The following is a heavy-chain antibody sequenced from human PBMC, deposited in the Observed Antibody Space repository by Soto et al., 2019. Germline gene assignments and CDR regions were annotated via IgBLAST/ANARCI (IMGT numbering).Heavy chain of an antibody. J-gene: IGHJ4*02. D-gene: IGHD2-21*02. CDR1: GGSLSSGCYY. CDR2: IYYSGST. Sequence: PSETLSLTCTVSGGSLSSGCYYWSWLSQHPGKGLEWIGYIYYSGSTYYNPSLKSRVTISVDTSKNQFSLKLSSVTAADTAVYYCARDSSGGDCCFDYWGQGTLVTVSS. V-gene: IGHV4-31*03. CDR3: ARDSSGGDCCFDY.